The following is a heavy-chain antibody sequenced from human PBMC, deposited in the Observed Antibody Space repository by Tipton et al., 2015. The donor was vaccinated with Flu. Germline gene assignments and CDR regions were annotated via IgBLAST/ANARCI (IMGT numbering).Heavy chain of an antibody. V-gene: IGHV4-4*07. CDR2: IYTSGCT. CDR3: ARDGYYYDSSGLDY. CDR1: GGSISSYY. D-gene: IGHD3-22*01. J-gene: IGHJ4*02. Sequence: GLVKPSETLSLTCTVSGGSISSYYWSWIRQPAGKGLEWVGRIYTSGCTNYNPSLKSRVTMSVDTSKNQFSLKLSSVTAADTAVYYCARDGYYYDSSGLDYWGQGTLVTVSS.